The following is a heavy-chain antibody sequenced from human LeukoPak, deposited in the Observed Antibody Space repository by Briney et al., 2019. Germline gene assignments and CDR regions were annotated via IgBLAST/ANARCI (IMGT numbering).Heavy chain of an antibody. CDR1: GFTFDDYA. CDR2: ISWNSGSI. V-gene: IGHV3-9*03. J-gene: IGHJ3*02. D-gene: IGHD6-19*01. CDR3: AKGYSSGHSDAFDI. Sequence: GRSLRLSCAASGFTFDDYAMHWVRQAPGKGLEWASGISWNSGSIGYADSVKGRFTISRDNAKNSLYLQMNSLRAEDMALYYCAKGYSSGHSDAFDIWGQGAMVTVSS.